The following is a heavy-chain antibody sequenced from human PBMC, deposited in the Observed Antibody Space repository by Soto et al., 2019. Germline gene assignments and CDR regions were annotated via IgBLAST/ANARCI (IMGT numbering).Heavy chain of an antibody. Sequence: PSETLSLTCAVSGGSIRSNNWWSWVRQPPGKGLEWIGEIFHGGSTYYNPSLKTRVTISVDKSKNQFSLRLSSVTAADTAVYYWAGGGGGYRFDYWGQGTLVTVSS. V-gene: IGHV4-4*02. D-gene: IGHD1-26*01. J-gene: IGHJ4*02. CDR1: GGSIRSNNW. CDR2: IFHGGST. CDR3: AGGGGGYRFDY.